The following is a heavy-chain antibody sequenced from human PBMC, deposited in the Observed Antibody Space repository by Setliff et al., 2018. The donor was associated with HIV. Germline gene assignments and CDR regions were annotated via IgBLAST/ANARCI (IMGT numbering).Heavy chain of an antibody. Sequence: PSETLSLTCTVSGASITSHYWSWIRQPPGRELEWIGYIYSTGSTNYNPSLQSRVSISMDASKNKFSLKVTSGTSADTAVYYCAKGAGFYGDYTFDYWGQGNLVTVSS. J-gene: IGHJ4*02. D-gene: IGHD4-17*01. CDR3: AKGAGFYGDYTFDY. V-gene: IGHV4-59*11. CDR2: IYSTGST. CDR1: GASITSHY.